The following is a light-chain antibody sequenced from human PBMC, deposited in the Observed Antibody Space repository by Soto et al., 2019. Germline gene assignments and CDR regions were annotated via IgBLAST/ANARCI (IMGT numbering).Light chain of an antibody. Sequence: EIVLTQSPGTLSLSPGEKATLSCRASQSVSSSYLAWYQQKPGQAPRLLIYGASSRATGIPDRFSGSGSGTDLTLTISRLEPVDFAVYYCQQYCSSPVFCPGTNLDIK. CDR1: QSVSSSY. V-gene: IGKV3-20*01. CDR3: QQYCSSPV. J-gene: IGKJ3*01. CDR2: GAS.